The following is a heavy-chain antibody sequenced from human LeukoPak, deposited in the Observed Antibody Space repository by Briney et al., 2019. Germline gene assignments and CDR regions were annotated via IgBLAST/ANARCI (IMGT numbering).Heavy chain of an antibody. CDR2: VYSGGDT. V-gene: IGHV3-53*01. J-gene: IGHJ6*04. Sequence: PGGPLRLPCAASGVSAINNYVSWVRHAPGKGLEWISAVYSGGDTYYIESVRGRFTISRDNSKNTIHLQMNGLTPEDTAMYYCARDSTGASVWGKGTTVTVSS. CDR3: ARDSTGASV. CDR1: GVSAINNY. D-gene: IGHD1-14*01.